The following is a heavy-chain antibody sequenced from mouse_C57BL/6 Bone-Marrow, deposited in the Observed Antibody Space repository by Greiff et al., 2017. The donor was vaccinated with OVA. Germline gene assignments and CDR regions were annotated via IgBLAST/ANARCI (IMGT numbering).Heavy chain of an antibody. D-gene: IGHD2-1*01. CDR1: GYTFTSYW. Sequence: QVQLQQSGAELVKPGASVKLSCKASGYTFTSYWMHWVKQRPGQGLEWIGMIHPNSGSTNYTEKFTSKATLTVDKSSSTAYMQLSSLTSEDSAVYYGARSGYGNGAYWGQGTLVTVSA. J-gene: IGHJ3*01. V-gene: IGHV1-64*01. CDR3: ARSGYGNGAY. CDR2: IHPNSGST.